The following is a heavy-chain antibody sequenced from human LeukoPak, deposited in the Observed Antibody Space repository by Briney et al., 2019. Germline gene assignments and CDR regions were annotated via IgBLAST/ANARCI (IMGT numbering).Heavy chain of an antibody. CDR1: GFTFSSYG. D-gene: IGHD2-2*01. CDR2: ISWNSGSI. J-gene: IGHJ3*02. V-gene: IGHV3-9*01. Sequence: PGRSLRLSCAASGFTFSSYGMHWVRQAPGKGLEWVSGISWNSGSIGYADSVKGRFTISRDNAKNSLYLQMNSLRAEDTALYYCAKDIFGSTSSPDAFDIWGQGTMVTVSS. CDR3: AKDIFGSTSSPDAFDI.